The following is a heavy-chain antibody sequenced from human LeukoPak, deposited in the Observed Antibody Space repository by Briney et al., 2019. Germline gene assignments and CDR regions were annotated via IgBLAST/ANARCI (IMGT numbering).Heavy chain of an antibody. CDR3: ARPRDSGWSKTWDY. J-gene: IGHJ4*02. Sequence: GGSLKLSCEGSGFTFRTYWMTWVRQAPGKGLEWVANIKQDGSEKYYVDSVKGRFTISRDNAQNSLYLQMNSLRAEDTAVYYCARPRDSGWSKTWDYWGQGTLVTVS. CDR2: IKQDGSEK. V-gene: IGHV3-7*03. CDR1: GFTFRTYW. D-gene: IGHD6-13*01.